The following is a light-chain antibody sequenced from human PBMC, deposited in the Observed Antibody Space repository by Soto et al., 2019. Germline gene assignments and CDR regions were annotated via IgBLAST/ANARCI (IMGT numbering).Light chain of an antibody. V-gene: IGKV1-39*01. CDR2: AAS. J-gene: IGKJ3*01. CDR3: LQSSSTPPFT. Sequence: DIQMTQSPSSLSSSVGDRVTMTCRVSQPISIYLNWYQQKPGRAPKILIYAASRLRSGVPSRFSADGSGTDFTLTISSLQPEDFATYYCLQSSSTPPFTFGRGTKVDLK. CDR1: QPISIY.